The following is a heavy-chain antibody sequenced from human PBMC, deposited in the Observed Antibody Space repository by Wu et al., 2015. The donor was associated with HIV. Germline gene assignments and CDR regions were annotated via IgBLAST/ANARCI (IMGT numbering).Heavy chain of an antibody. CDR1: GYTFTGYY. V-gene: IGHV1-2*02. CDR2: INPNSGGT. Sequence: QVQLVQSGAEVKKPGASVKVSCKASGYTFTGYYMHWVRQAPGQGLEWMGWINPNSGGTNYAQKFQGRVTMTRDTSISTAYMELSRLRSDDTAVYYCASYDSSGYYHPRPLVPPYYGMDVWGQGTTVTVSS. D-gene: IGHD3-22*01. J-gene: IGHJ6*02. CDR3: ASYDSSGYYHPRPLVPPYYGMDV.